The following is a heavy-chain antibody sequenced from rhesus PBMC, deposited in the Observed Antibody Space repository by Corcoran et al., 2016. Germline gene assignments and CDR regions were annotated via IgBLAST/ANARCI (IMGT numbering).Heavy chain of an antibody. Sequence: QVRLQESGPGLVKSSETLSLTCAVSGGSMSSGYYYWSWIRQPPGKGLEWSGYTTYRVTTSYTPSLKCRVTISRATSKTHFSLKLSSVTAADTAVYYCARVGIAAEIDYWGQGVLVTVSS. CDR3: ARVGIAAEIDY. J-gene: IGHJ4*01. CDR1: GGSMSSGYYY. D-gene: IGHD6-13*01. V-gene: IGHV4-122*02. CDR2: TTYRVTT.